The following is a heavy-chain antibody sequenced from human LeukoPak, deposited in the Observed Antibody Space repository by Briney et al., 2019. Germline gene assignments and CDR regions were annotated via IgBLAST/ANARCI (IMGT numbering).Heavy chain of an antibody. J-gene: IGHJ4*02. CDR1: GFTFNSYA. CDR3: TSGCGSYLH. D-gene: IGHD1-26*01. V-gene: IGHV3-23*01. Sequence: PGGSLRLSCAASGFTFNSYAMSWVRQAPGKGLECVPAISGSGGSRYYADSVKGRFTISRDNSKNTLYLQRNSLRAEVTAVYYCTSGCGSYLHWGQGPLVTVSS. CDR2: ISGSGGSR.